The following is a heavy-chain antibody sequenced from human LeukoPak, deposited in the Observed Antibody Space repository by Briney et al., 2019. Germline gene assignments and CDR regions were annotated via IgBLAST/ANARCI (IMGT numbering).Heavy chain of an antibody. Sequence: ASVKVSCKASGYTFAGYYIRWVRQAPGQGLGWMGWINPNSGDTDYAQKFQGRVTMTRDTSISTAYMEVTSLRSDDTAVYYCARDHRNDYWVQGTQVTVSP. V-gene: IGHV1-2*02. CDR1: GYTFAGYY. J-gene: IGHJ4*02. CDR3: ARDHRNDY. CDR2: INPNSGDT.